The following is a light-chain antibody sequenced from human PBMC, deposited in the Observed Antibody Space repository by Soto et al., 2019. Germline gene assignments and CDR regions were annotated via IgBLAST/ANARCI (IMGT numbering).Light chain of an antibody. J-gene: IGKJ1*01. Sequence: DIQMTQSPSTLCGSVGDXVTITXRASQTISSWLAWYQQIPGKAPKXXIYDASILQTGVPSRFSGSGAGTDFTLTISSLQPEDFATYYCQQSYSTLWTFGQGTKVDIK. CDR2: DAS. V-gene: IGKV1-39*01. CDR3: QQSYSTLWT. CDR1: QTISSW.